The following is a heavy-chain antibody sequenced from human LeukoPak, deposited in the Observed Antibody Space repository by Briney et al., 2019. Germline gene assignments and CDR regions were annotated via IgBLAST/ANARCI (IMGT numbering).Heavy chain of an antibody. Sequence: GGSLRLSCAASGFTFSSYWMSWVRQAPGKGLEWVANIKQDGSEKYYADSVKGRFTISRDNAKNSLYLQMNSLRAEDTAVYYCARDRIVGATSHFDYWGQGTLVTVSS. CDR3: ARDRIVGATSHFDY. CDR1: GFTFSSYW. CDR2: IKQDGSEK. D-gene: IGHD1-26*01. J-gene: IGHJ4*02. V-gene: IGHV3-7*01.